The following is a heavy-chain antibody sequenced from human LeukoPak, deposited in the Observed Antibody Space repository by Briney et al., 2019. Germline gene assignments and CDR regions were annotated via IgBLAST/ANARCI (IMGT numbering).Heavy chain of an antibody. CDR2: INPNSGGT. CDR1: GYTFTSYY. J-gene: IGHJ6*02. Sequence: GASVKVSCKASGYTFTSYYMHWVRQAPGQGLEWMGWINPNSGGTNYAQKFQGRVTMTRDTSISTAYMELSRLRSDDTAVYYCARHPASYYYYYGMDVWGQGTTVTVSS. V-gene: IGHV1-2*02. CDR3: ARHPASYYYYYGMDV.